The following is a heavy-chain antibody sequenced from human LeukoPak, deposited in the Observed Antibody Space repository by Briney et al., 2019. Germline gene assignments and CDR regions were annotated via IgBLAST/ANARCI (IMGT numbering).Heavy chain of an antibody. CDR3: ARLMTTEIHDAFDI. V-gene: IGHV4-59*12. J-gene: IGHJ3*02. CDR2: ISDSGNM. D-gene: IGHD4-11*01. CDR1: GDSISRYY. Sequence: PSETLSLTCTVSGDSISRYYWSWIRQPPGKGLEWIAYISDSGNMNKNPAPASRVSISGDTSKNQLSLILSSVTAADTALYYCARLMTTEIHDAFDISGQGTMVIVSS.